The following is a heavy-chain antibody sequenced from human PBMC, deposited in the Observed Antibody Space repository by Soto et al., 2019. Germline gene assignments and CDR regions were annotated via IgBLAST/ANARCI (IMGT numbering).Heavy chain of an antibody. Sequence: SGPTLVKPTQTLTLTCTFSGFSLSTSGVGVGWIRQPPGKALEWLALIYWNDDKRYSPSLKSRLTITKDTSKNQVVLTMTNMDPVDTATYYCAHSGDDFWSGYTEPNAFDIWGQGTMVTVSS. CDR1: GFSLSTSGVG. D-gene: IGHD3-3*01. CDR3: AHSGDDFWSGYTEPNAFDI. J-gene: IGHJ3*02. CDR2: IYWNDDK. V-gene: IGHV2-5*01.